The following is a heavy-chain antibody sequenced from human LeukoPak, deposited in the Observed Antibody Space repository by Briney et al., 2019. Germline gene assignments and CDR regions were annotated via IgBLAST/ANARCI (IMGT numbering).Heavy chain of an antibody. CDR1: GYSISSGYY. D-gene: IGHD4-23*01. Sequence: SETLSLTCTVSGYSISSGYYGGWIRQPPGEGLGGIGSIYHSGSTYYNPSLKSRVTISVDTSKNQFSLKLSSVTAADTAVYYCARPDYGGNNDAFDIWGQGTMVTVSS. CDR3: ARPDYGGNNDAFDI. V-gene: IGHV4-38-2*02. CDR2: IYHSGST. J-gene: IGHJ3*02.